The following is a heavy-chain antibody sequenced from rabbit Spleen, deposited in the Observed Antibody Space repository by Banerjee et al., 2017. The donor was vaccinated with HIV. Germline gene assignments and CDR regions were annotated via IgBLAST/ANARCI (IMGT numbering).Heavy chain of an antibody. D-gene: IGHD1-1*01. CDR2: ISAGSSGST. J-gene: IGHJ4*01. CDR3: ARDGSNSGFDL. V-gene: IGHV1S45*01. CDR1: GFSFSNNYV. Sequence: QEQLEESGGDLVKPGASLTLTCTASGFSFSNNYVICWVRQAPGKGLEWIACISAGSSGSTYYASWAKGRFTISKTSSTTVTLQVTSLTAADTATYFCARDGSNSGFDLWGQGTLVTVS.